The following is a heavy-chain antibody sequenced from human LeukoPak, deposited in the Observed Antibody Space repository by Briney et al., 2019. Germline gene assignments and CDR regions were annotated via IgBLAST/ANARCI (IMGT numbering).Heavy chain of an antibody. CDR1: GFTFGNYY. V-gene: IGHV3-11*04. CDR2: ISSSGSTI. J-gene: IGHJ4*02. D-gene: IGHD3-3*02. CDR3: ARDISSRVLGFDY. Sequence: GGSLGLSCEPSGFTFGNYYMSWTRQAPGKGLEWVSYISSSGSTIYYADSVKGRFTISRDNAKNSLYLQMNSLRAEDTAVYYCARDISSRVLGFDYWGQGTLVTVSS.